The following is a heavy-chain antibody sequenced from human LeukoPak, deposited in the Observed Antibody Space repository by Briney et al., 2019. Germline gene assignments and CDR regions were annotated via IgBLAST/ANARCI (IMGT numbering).Heavy chain of an antibody. D-gene: IGHD1-26*01. CDR3: ARGYIGNSGRYYYYYMDV. J-gene: IGHJ6*03. V-gene: IGHV4-38-2*01. CDR2: ISRSGNT. Sequence: SETLSLTCAVSDYSISSGYHWGGIRQPPEKGLDGMGSISRSGNTYYSPSLKGRVTMSVDSSKNEFSLNLSSVTAADTAVYYCARGYIGNSGRYYYYYMDVWGKGTTVTVSS. CDR1: DYSISSGYH.